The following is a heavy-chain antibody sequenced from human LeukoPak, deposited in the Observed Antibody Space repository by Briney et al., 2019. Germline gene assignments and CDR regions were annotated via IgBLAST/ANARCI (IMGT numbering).Heavy chain of an antibody. CDR1: GGSISSGGYY. CDR3: AGDFLGDCSSTSCYGSYYYYYGMDV. D-gene: IGHD2-2*01. J-gene: IGHJ6*04. Sequence: PSETLSLTCTVSGGSISSGGYYWSWIRQHPGKGLEWIGYIYYSGSTYYNPSLKSRVTISVDTSKNQFSLKLSSVTAADTAVYYCAGDFLGDCSSTSCYGSYYYYYGMDVWGKGTTVTVSS. CDR2: IYYSGST. V-gene: IGHV4-31*03.